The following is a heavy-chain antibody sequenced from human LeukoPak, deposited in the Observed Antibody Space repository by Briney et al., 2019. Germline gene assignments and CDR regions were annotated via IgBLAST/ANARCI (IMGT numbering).Heavy chain of an antibody. V-gene: IGHV3-9*01. D-gene: IGHD6-13*01. J-gene: IGHJ4*02. CDR2: ISWNSGSI. CDR1: GFTFDDYA. Sequence: PGGSLRLSCAASGFTFDDYAMHWVRQAPGKGLGRVSGISWNSGSIGYAGSVKGRFTISRDNAKNSLYLQMNSLRAEDTAVYYCAKSTLPCLWMIAAAGSEPAHVDYWGQGTLVTVSS. CDR3: AKSTLPCLWMIAAAGSEPAHVDY.